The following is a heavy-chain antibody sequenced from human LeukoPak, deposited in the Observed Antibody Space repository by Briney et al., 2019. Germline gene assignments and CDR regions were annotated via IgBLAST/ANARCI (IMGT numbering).Heavy chain of an antibody. J-gene: IGHJ4*02. V-gene: IGHV1-58*01. CDR3: AVDVIYESD. CDR1: GLTFSNSA. CDR2: IVVGSGNT. Sequence: SVKVSCKASGLTFSNSAVQWVRQARGQRLEWIGWIVVGSGNTNYAQKFQERVTITKDMSTSTAYMELSSLRSEDTAVYYCAVDVIYESDWGQGTLVTVSS. D-gene: IGHD2/OR15-2a*01.